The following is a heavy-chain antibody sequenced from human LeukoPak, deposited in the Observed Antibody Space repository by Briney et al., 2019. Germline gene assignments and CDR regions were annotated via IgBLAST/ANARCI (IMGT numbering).Heavy chain of an antibody. V-gene: IGHV1-69*13. Sequence: SVKVSCKASGGTFSSYAISWVRQAPGQGLEWMGGIIPIFGTANYAQKFQGRVTITADEATSTAYMELSSLRSEDTAVYYCAREHIAAAGAGDYYGMDVWGQGTTVTVSS. CDR2: IIPIFGTA. J-gene: IGHJ6*02. D-gene: IGHD6-13*01. CDR3: AREHIAAAGAGDYYGMDV. CDR1: GGTFSSYA.